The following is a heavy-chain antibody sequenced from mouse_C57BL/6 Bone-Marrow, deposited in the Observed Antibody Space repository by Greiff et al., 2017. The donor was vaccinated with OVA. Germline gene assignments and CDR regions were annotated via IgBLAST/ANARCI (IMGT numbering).Heavy chain of an antibody. D-gene: IGHD2-4*01. CDR2: IYPGDGDT. Sequence: VQLQQSGPELVKPGASVKISCKASGYAFSSSWMNWVKQRPGKGLEWIGRIYPGDGDTNYNGKFKGKATLTADKSSSTAYMQLRSLTSEDSAVYFCATYDYASSMDYWGQGTSVTVSS. V-gene: IGHV1-82*01. J-gene: IGHJ4*01. CDR3: ATYDYASSMDY. CDR1: GYAFSSSW.